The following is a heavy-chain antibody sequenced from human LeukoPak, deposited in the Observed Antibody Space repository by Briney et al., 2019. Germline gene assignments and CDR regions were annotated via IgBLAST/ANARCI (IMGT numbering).Heavy chain of an antibody. CDR1: GFTFSSYW. J-gene: IGHJ4*02. D-gene: IGHD6-6*01. CDR3: ARGLSGYASSLGY. V-gene: IGHV3-74*01. Sequence: GGSLRLSCTASGFTFSSYWMHWVHQAPGKGLVWVSRINSDGSSTSYADSVRGRFSISRDNAKNTLYLQMNSLRAEDTAVYYCARGLSGYASSLGYWGQGTLVTVSA. CDR2: INSDGSST.